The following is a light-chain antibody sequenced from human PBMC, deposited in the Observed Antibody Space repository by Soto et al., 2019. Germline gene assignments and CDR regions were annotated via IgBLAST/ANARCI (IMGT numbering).Light chain of an antibody. Sequence: EIVMTQSPGTLSVSPGERATLSCRASQSISDNLAWYQQKPGQAPRLLIYRASTRATDIPARFSGSGSETEFTLTISSLQSEDFALYYCQQYNNWPSFTFGPGTKEEIK. J-gene: IGKJ3*01. CDR3: QQYNNWPSFT. V-gene: IGKV3-15*01. CDR1: QSISDN. CDR2: RAS.